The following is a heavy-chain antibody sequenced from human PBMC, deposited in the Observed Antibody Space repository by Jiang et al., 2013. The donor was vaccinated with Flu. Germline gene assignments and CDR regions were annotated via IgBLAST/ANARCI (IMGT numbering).Heavy chain of an antibody. D-gene: IGHD4-11*01. CDR3: AKERSTENYYYYYGLEV. V-gene: IGHV3-72*01. J-gene: IGHJ6*02. CDR1: GFIFSDYY. Sequence: VQLVESGGGLVQPGGSLRLSCVGSGFIFSDYYMDWVRQVPGKGLEWIARIRNKAYGSTKEYAASVKGRFSISRDDSKNSLYLQMNSLKTEDTAVYSCAKERSTENYYYYYGLEVWGHGTTVTVSS. CDR2: IRNKAYGSTK.